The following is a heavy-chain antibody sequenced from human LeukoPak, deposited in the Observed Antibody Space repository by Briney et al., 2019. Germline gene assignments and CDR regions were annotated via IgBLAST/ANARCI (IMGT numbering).Heavy chain of an antibody. CDR2: INPSGGST. D-gene: IGHD2-2*01. Sequence: ASVKVSCKASGSTFTSNFIHWVRQAPVQGLEWMGIINPSGGSTSCAQKFQGRVTMTSDTSTSTVYMELSSLRSEDTAVYYCASDSSKSSLADPWGQGTLVTVSS. J-gene: IGHJ5*02. V-gene: IGHV1-46*01. CDR1: GSTFTSNF. CDR3: ASDSSKSSLADP.